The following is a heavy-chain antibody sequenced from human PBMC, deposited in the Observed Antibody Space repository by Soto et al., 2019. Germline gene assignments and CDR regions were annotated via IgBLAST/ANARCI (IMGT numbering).Heavy chain of an antibody. CDR1: GFTFSSYG. Sequence: QVQLVESGGGVVQPGRSLRLSCAASGFTFSSYGMHWVRQAPGKGLEWVAVTSYDGSNKYYAVYVNGRFTISRDNSKNTLYLQMNSLRAEDTAVYYCAKGEVSLPVISFFDYWGQGTLVSVSS. CDR3: AKGEVSLPVISFFDY. D-gene: IGHD1-26*01. CDR2: TSYDGSNK. J-gene: IGHJ4*02. V-gene: IGHV3-30*18.